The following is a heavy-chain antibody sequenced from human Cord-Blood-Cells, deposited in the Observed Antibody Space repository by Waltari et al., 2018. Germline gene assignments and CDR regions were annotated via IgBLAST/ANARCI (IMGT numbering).Heavy chain of an antibody. J-gene: IGHJ3*02. D-gene: IGHD2-2*01. CDR1: GYTFTSYD. CDR2: MNPNSGNT. Sequence: QVQLVQSGAEVKKPGASVKVSCKASGYTFTSYDINWVRQATGQGLKWMGWMNPNSGNTGYAQKFQGRVTITRNTSISTAYMELSSLRSEDTAVYYCASETPHCSSTSCYAFDIWGQGTMVTVSS. CDR3: ASETPHCSSTSCYAFDI. V-gene: IGHV1-8*03.